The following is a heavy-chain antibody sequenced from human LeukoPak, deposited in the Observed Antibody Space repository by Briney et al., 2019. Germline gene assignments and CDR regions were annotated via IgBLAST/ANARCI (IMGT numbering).Heavy chain of an antibody. V-gene: IGHV4-34*01. J-gene: IGHJ5*02. Sequence: SETLSLTCAVYGGSFSGYYWSWIRQPPGKGLEWSGEINHSGSTNYNPSLKSRVTISVDTSKNQFSLKLSSVTAADTAVYYCASYHSSSDIHWFDPWGQGTLVTVSS. D-gene: IGHD6-13*01. CDR1: GGSFSGYY. CDR2: INHSGST. CDR3: ASYHSSSDIHWFDP.